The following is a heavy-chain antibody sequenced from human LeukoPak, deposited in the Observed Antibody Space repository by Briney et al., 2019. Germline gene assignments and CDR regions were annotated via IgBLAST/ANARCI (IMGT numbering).Heavy chain of an antibody. Sequence: AGGSLRLSCAASGFTFSSYAMHWVRQAPGKGLEWVAVISYDGSNKYYADSVKGRFTISRDNSKNTLYLQMNSLRAEDTAVYYCAREGSSSSHDFDYWGQGTLVTVSS. CDR1: GFTFSSYA. CDR3: AREGSSSSHDFDY. CDR2: ISYDGSNK. J-gene: IGHJ4*02. V-gene: IGHV3-30*04. D-gene: IGHD6-6*01.